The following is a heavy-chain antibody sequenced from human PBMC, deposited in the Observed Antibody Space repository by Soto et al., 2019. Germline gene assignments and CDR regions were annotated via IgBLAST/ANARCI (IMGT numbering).Heavy chain of an antibody. CDR3: ARSNTGYDLFWFDP. Sequence: PSETLSLTCTVSGGSISNYYWSWIWQPPGKGLEWIGYIYYSGSTNYNSSLKSRVTISIDTSKNQFSLKLSSVTAADTAVYYRARSNTGYDLFWFDPWGLGTQVTVSS. CDR1: GGSISNYY. J-gene: IGHJ5*02. D-gene: IGHD5-12*01. V-gene: IGHV4-59*12. CDR2: IYYSGST.